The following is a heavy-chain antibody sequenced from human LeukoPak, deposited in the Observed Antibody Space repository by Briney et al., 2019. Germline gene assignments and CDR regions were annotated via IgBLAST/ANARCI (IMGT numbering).Heavy chain of an antibody. D-gene: IGHD1-26*01. V-gene: IGHV3-7*03. CDR1: GFTYSTYW. J-gene: IGHJ4*02. Sequence: SGGSLRLSCAASGFTYSTYWMSWVRQAPGKGLEWVAIIIQGGSEKYYVDSVKGRFTISRDNAKNSLYLQMNSLRAEDTAVYYCPPGGGWELAYWGQGTLVTVSS. CDR3: PPGGGWELAY. CDR2: IIQGGSEK.